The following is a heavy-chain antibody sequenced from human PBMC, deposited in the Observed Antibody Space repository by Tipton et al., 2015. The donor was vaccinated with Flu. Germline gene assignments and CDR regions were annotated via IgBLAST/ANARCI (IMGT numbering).Heavy chain of an antibody. D-gene: IGHD5-12*01. CDR3: ARARYSGYSYGADY. CDR1: GGSGVIFNIYG. Sequence: RSLRLSCVDSGGSGVIFNIYGMHWIRQAPGGGLEWVAFTSHDGSDKYYADSVRGRFTISRDISKNTLNLQMNSLRPDDTAVYFYARARYSGYSYGADYWGQGTLVIVSS. J-gene: IGHJ4*02. V-gene: IGHV3-30*03. CDR2: TSHDGSDK.